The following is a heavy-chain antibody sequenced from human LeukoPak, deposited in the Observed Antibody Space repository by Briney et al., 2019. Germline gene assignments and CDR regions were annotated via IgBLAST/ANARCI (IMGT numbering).Heavy chain of an antibody. CDR2: VSGGGVT. D-gene: IGHD5-18*01. CDR1: GFTFDNYG. Sequence: PGGSLRLSCAASGFTFDNYGMNWVRQVPGKGLEWVSAVSGGGVTHYADSAKGRFTISRDNSKNTLYLQMNSLRAEDTAVYYCAKGSGQIQLWSNFDSWGQGTLVTVSS. CDR3: AKGSGQIQLWSNFDS. J-gene: IGHJ4*02. V-gene: IGHV3-23*01.